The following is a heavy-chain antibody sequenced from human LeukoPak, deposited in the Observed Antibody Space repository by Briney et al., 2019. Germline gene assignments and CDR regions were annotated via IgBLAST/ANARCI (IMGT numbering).Heavy chain of an antibody. V-gene: IGHV4-59*01. Sequence: SETLSLTCTVSGGSIRTYYWSWIRQPPGKGLEWIGYIYKTGSTNYNPSLKSRVTISLDTSKNQFSLKLSSVTAADTALYYCARLSIAARRNWFDPWGQGTLVTVSS. CDR3: ARLSIAARRNWFDP. CDR2: IYKTGST. J-gene: IGHJ5*02. CDR1: GGSIRTYY. D-gene: IGHD6-6*01.